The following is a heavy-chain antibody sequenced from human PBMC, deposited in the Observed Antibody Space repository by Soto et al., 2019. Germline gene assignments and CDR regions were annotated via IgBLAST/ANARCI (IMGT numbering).Heavy chain of an antibody. Sequence: SETLSLTCTVSGGSISSSSYYWGWIRQPPGKGLEWIGSIYYSGSTYYNPSLKSRVTISVDTSKNQFSLKLSSVTAADTAVYYCARRTGEQLVTSWFDPWGQGTLVTVSS. CDR1: GGSISSSSYY. D-gene: IGHD6-6*01. CDR3: ARRTGEQLVTSWFDP. J-gene: IGHJ5*02. V-gene: IGHV4-39*01. CDR2: IYYSGST.